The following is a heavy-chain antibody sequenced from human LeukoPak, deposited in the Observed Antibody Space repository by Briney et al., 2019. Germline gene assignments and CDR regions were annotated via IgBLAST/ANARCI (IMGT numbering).Heavy chain of an antibody. J-gene: IGHJ4*02. D-gene: IGHD1-14*01. CDR2: ISSDGADK. V-gene: IGHV3-74*01. CDR3: GRDETHTGPTTLDH. Sequence: PGGSLRLSCLASGFSFCSFWMQWLPPDPGKVRMWVARISSDGADKKYGDSVKGPFTISKDNAKNTLYLQMNSLRAEDTAIYYCGRDETHTGPTTLDHWGQGTQVTVSS. CDR1: GFSFCSFW.